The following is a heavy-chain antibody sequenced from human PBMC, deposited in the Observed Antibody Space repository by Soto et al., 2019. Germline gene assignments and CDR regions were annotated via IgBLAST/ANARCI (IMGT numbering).Heavy chain of an antibody. D-gene: IGHD6-13*01. J-gene: IGHJ4*02. Sequence: PGRSLRLSCAASGFTFSSYAMSCVRQAPGKGLEWVSAISGSGGSTYYADSVKGRFTISRDNSKNTLYLQMNSLRAEDTAVYYWAKGQQLVRAYFDYWGQGTLVTVSS. CDR2: ISGSGGST. V-gene: IGHV3-23*01. CDR3: AKGQQLVRAYFDY. CDR1: GFTFSSYA.